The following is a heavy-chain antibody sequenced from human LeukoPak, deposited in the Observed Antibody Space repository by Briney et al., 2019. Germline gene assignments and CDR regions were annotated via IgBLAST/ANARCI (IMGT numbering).Heavy chain of an antibody. CDR1: GYTFTGYY. V-gene: IGHV1-2*02. CDR3: ARGRGSYNGID. J-gene: IGHJ4*02. Sequence: ASVKVSCKASGYTFTGYYMHWVRQAPGQGLEWMGWINPNSGDTNSAQKFQGRDTMTRDTSISTAYMELSRLTSDDTAVYFCARGRGSYNGIDWGQGTLVTVSS. CDR2: INPNSGDT. D-gene: IGHD1-26*01.